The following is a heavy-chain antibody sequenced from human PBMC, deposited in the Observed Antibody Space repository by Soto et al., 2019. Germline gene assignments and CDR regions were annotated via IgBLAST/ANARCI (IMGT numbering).Heavy chain of an antibody. J-gene: IGHJ5*02. CDR2: IYYSGST. V-gene: IGHV4-30-4*01. CDR3: ASSPSVEWELHH. CDR1: GGSISSGDYY. Sequence: SETLSLTCTVSGGSISSGDYYWSWIRQPPGKGLEWIGYIYYSGSTYYNPSLKSRVTISVDTSKNQFSLKLSSVTAEDTAVYYCASSPSVEWELHHWGQGTLVTVSS. D-gene: IGHD1-26*01.